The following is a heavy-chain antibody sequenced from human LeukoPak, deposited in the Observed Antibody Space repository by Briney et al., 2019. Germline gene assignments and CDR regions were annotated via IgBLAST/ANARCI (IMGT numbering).Heavy chain of an antibody. V-gene: IGHV3-7*01. CDR3: ARDFNPADTAMVVFDY. J-gene: IGHJ4*02. D-gene: IGHD5-18*01. Sequence: PGGSLRLSCAASGFTFSSYWMSWVRQAPGKGLEWVANIKQDGSEKHYVDSVKGRFTISRDNAKNSLYLQMNSLRAEDTALYYFARDFNPADTAMVVFDYWGQGTLVTVSS. CDR2: IKQDGSEK. CDR1: GFTFSSYW.